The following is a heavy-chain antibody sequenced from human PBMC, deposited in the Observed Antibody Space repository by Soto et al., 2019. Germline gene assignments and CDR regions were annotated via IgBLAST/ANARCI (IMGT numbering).Heavy chain of an antibody. J-gene: IGHJ6*02. Sequence: QVQLVESGGGVVQPGRSLRLSCAASGFTFSSYAMHWVRQAPGKGLEWVAVISYDGSNKYYADSVKGRFTISRDNSKNTLYLQMNSLRAEDTAVYYCARENSINYDGMDVWGQGTTVTVSS. V-gene: IGHV3-30-3*01. CDR2: ISYDGSNK. CDR3: ARENSINYDGMDV. D-gene: IGHD1-7*01. CDR1: GFTFSSYA.